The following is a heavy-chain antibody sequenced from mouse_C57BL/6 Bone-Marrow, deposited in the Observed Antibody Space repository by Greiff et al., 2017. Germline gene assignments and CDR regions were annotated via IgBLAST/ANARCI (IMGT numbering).Heavy chain of an antibody. CDR3: ARRGSEIPNFAY. V-gene: IGHV5-6*01. CDR2: ISPGDSYT. J-gene: IGHJ3*01. CDR1: GFTFSSYC. Sequence: EVQLQQPGADLVKPGASLKLSCAASGFTFSSYCMPWVRQTPDQRLEWVATISPGDSYTYYPDSVKGRFTMSRDNAKNTPYLQMSSLTSEDTAMYYCARRGSEIPNFAYWGQGTLVTVSA. D-gene: IGHD5-1-1*01.